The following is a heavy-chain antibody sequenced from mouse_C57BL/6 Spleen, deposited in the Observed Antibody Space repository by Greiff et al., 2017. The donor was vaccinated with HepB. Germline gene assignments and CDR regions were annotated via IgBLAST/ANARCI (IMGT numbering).Heavy chain of an antibody. CDR2: IYPSDSET. J-gene: IGHJ2*01. V-gene: IGHV1-61*01. CDR3: ARRDRGSSYFDY. D-gene: IGHD1-1*01. CDR1: GYTFTSYW. Sequence: QVQLQQPGAELVRPGSSVKLSCKASGYTFTSYWMDWVKQRPGQGLEWIGNIYPSDSETHYNQKFKDKATLTVDKSSSTAYMQLSSLTSEDSAVYYWARRDRGSSYFDYWGQGTTLTVSS.